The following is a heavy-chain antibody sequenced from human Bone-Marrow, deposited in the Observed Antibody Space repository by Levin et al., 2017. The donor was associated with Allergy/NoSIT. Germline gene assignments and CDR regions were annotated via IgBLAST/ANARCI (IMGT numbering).Heavy chain of an antibody. V-gene: IGHV3-53*01. CDR3: ARARRIAVAGDD. J-gene: IGHJ4*02. CDR1: GFTVSSNY. CDR2: IYSGGSS. D-gene: IGHD6-19*01. Sequence: GESLKISCAASGFTVSSNYMSWVRQAPGKGLEWVSVIYSGGSSYYADSVKGRFTISRDNSKNTLYLQMNSLRAEDTAVYYCARARRIAVAGDDWGQGTLVTVSS.